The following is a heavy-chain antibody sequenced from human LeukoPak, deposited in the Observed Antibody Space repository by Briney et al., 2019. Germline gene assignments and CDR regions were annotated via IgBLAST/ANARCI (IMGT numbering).Heavy chain of an antibody. CDR1: GGSISSYY. V-gene: IGHV4-34*01. D-gene: IGHD1-26*01. CDR3: ARQGNSGSYPFDY. Sequence: SETLSLTCTVSGGSISSYYWSWIRQPPGKGLEWIGEINHSGSTNYNPSLKSRVTISVDTSKNQFSLKLSSVTAADTAVYYCARQGNSGSYPFDYWGQGTLVTVSS. J-gene: IGHJ4*02. CDR2: INHSGST.